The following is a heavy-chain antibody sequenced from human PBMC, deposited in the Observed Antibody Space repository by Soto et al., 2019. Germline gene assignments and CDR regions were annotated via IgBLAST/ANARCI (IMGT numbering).Heavy chain of an antibody. V-gene: IGHV1-3*01. J-gene: IGHJ4*02. CDR2: INAGNGNT. CDR3: AIWVYSGYERFDY. CDR1: GYIFTSYA. D-gene: IGHD5-12*01. Sequence: ASVKVSCKASGYIFTSYAVNWVRQAPGQSLEWMGWINAGNGNTKYSQKFQGRVTITSDTSASTAYMEVSSLRSEDTAVYYCAIWVYSGYERFDYWGQGTLVTVSS.